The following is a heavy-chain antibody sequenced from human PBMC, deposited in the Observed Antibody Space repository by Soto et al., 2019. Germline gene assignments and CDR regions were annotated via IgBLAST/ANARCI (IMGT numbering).Heavy chain of an antibody. CDR2: IWYDGSKK. Sequence: QVQLEESGGGVVQPGRSLRLSCAASGFSFSTYGMHWVRQAPGKGLEWVAVIWYDGSKKYDADSLKGRFTISRDNSKSTLYLQMNSLRAEDTAVYYCARDQLAVAGAKSAFDIWGQGTMVTVSS. CDR1: GFSFSTYG. D-gene: IGHD6-19*01. V-gene: IGHV3-33*01. J-gene: IGHJ3*02. CDR3: ARDQLAVAGAKSAFDI.